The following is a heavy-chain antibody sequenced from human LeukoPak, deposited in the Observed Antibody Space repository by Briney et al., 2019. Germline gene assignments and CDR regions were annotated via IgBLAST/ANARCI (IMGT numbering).Heavy chain of an antibody. CDR2: IYSGGST. Sequence: TGGSLRLSCAASGFTFSSDWMNWVRQAPGKGLEWISVIYSGGSTHYADSVKGRFTISRDNSKNTLFLQMNSLRAEDTAVYYCAKEEQQFDYFDYWGQGTLVTVSS. D-gene: IGHD6-6*01. V-gene: IGHV3-53*01. CDR1: GFTFSSDW. J-gene: IGHJ4*02. CDR3: AKEEQQFDYFDY.